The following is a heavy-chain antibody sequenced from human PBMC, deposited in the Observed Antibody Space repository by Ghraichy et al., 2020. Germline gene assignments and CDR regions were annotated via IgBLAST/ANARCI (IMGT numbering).Heavy chain of an antibody. CDR1: GFTFSTYG. V-gene: IGHV3-30*18. CDR2: ILYDGSNK. Sequence: GESLNISCAASGFTFSTYGMHWVRQAPGKGLEWVAIILYDGSNKYYADSVKGRFTISRDNSKITLYLQMNSLRPEDTAMYYCAKKGDVSSGSGAFDIWGQGTMVTVSS. CDR3: AKKGDVSSGSGAFDI. D-gene: IGHD3-22*01. J-gene: IGHJ3*02.